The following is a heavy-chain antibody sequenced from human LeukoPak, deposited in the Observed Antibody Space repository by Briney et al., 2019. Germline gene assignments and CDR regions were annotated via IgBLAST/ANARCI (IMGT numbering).Heavy chain of an antibody. V-gene: IGHV3-33*06. CDR1: GFTFSSYG. Sequence: GTSLRLSCAASGFTFSSYGMYWVRQAPGTGLGWVAVVWYDGGRRYYAESVKGRFTISRDNSKNTQFLQMNSLRAEDTAMYYCAKALYYYGSGRGDAFDIWGQGTMVTVSS. CDR2: VWYDGGRR. J-gene: IGHJ3*02. D-gene: IGHD3-10*01. CDR3: AKALYYYGSGRGDAFDI.